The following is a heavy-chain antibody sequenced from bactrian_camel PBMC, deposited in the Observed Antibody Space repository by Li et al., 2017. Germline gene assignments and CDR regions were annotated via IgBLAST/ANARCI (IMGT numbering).Heavy chain of an antibody. CDR2: IRRSGGET. Sequence: VQLVESGGGSVQTGGSLRLSCVVSGHSRGSNCVGWYRLPPGRAPAEREGIAAIRRSGGETWYAGSVKGRFTISRDNAKNTLYLQMNSLEPEDTAVYYCTRSYFGASHNTFAFWGQGTQVTVS. CDR3: TRSYFGASHNTFAF. V-gene: IGHV3S55*01. CDR1: GHSRGSNC. J-gene: IGHJ4*01. D-gene: IGHD1*01.